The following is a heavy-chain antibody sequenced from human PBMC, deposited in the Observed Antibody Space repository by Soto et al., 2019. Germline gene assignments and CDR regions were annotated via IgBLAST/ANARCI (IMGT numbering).Heavy chain of an antibody. J-gene: IGHJ4*02. D-gene: IGHD6-13*01. CDR1: GGSISSSSYY. CDR3: ARLIIAAAGMLYYFDY. CDR2: IYYSGST. Sequence: SETLSLTCTVSGGSISSSSYYWGWIRQPPGKGLEWIGSIYYSGSTYYNPSLKSRVTISVDTSKNQFSLKLSSVTAADTAVYYCARLIIAAAGMLYYFDYWGQGTLVTVSS. V-gene: IGHV4-39*01.